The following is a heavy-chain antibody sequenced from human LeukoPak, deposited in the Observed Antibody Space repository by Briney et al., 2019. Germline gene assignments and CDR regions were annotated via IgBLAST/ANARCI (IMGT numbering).Heavy chain of an antibody. CDR3: ARDPGSSGYYFTNYYYGMDV. J-gene: IGHJ6*02. CDR1: GFTFSSYS. CDR2: ISSSSSYI. D-gene: IGHD3-22*01. V-gene: IGHV3-21*01. Sequence: GGSLRLSCAASGFTFSSYSMNWVRQAPGKGLEWVSSISSSSSYIYYADSVKGRFTISRDNAKNSLYLQMNSLRAEDTAVYYCARDPGSSGYYFTNYYYGMDVWGQGTTVTVSS.